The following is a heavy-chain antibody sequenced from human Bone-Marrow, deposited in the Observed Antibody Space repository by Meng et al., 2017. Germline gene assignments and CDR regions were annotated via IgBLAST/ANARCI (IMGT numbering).Heavy chain of an antibody. CDR3: AREGAYGSGYTP. J-gene: IGHJ5*02. CDR2: INPNSGGT. CDR1: GYTSTRHY. Sequence: QVPLVQSGGEVTEPGASVKVSCKAAGYTSTRHYMHWVRQAPGQGLEWMGWINPNSGGTNYAQKFQGRVTMTRDTSISTAYMELSRLRSDDTAVYYCAREGAYGSGYTPWGQGTLVTVSS. V-gene: IGHV1-2*02. D-gene: IGHD3-22*01.